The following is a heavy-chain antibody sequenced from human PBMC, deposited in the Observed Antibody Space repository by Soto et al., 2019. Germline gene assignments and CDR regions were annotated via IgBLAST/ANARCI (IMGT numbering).Heavy chain of an antibody. V-gene: IGHV4-39*01. CDR1: GGSISSSSYY. J-gene: IGHJ4*02. CDR3: ARSPPSTMVRGVIITSDY. D-gene: IGHD3-10*01. Sequence: QLQLQESGPGLVKPSETLSLTCTVSGGSISSSSYYWGWIRQPPGKGLEWIGSIYYSGSTYYNPSLKSRVTISVDTSKNQFSRKLSSVTAADTAVYYCARSPPSTMVRGVIITSDYWGQGTLVTVSS. CDR2: IYYSGST.